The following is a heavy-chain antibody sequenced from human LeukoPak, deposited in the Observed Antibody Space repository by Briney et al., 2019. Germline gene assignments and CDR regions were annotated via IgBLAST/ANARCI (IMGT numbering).Heavy chain of an antibody. D-gene: IGHD4-17*01. Sequence: PGGSLRLSCAASGFTFDDYAMNWVRQAPGKGLEWVSYISSSSSTIYYADSVKGRFTISRDDAKNSLYLQMNSLRAEDTALYYCARPGGYDYGDKYYFDYWGQGTLVTVSS. J-gene: IGHJ4*02. CDR2: ISSSSSTI. CDR3: ARPGGYDYGDKYYFDY. V-gene: IGHV3-48*01. CDR1: GFTFDDYA.